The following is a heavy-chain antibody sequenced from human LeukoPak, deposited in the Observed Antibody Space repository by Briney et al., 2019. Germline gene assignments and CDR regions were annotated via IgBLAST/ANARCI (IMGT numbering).Heavy chain of an antibody. Sequence: GGSLRLSCAASGFTFSSYALSWVRQAPGKGLEWVSRISAGGSTYYPDSVKGRFTISRDNSKNTLYLQMNSLRDDDTAVYYCATSMGGGNIDYWGQGALVTVSS. V-gene: IGHV3-23*01. CDR3: ATSMGGGNIDY. J-gene: IGHJ4*02. D-gene: IGHD3-16*01. CDR1: GFTFSSYA. CDR2: ISAGGST.